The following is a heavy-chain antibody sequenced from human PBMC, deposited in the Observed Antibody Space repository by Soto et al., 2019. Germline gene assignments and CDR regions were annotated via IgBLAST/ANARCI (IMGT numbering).Heavy chain of an antibody. J-gene: IGHJ4*02. Sequence: QVQLVESGGGVVQPGRSLRLSCAASGFTFSSYAMHWVRQAPGKGLEWVTIISYDGSNKYYADSVKGRFTISRDNSKNMWYLKMNGLRAEDTAVYYCARGPDYYDSSGYYDYWGQGTLVTVSS. CDR3: ARGPDYYDSSGYYDY. D-gene: IGHD3-22*01. CDR2: ISYDGSNK. CDR1: GFTFSSYA. V-gene: IGHV3-30*04.